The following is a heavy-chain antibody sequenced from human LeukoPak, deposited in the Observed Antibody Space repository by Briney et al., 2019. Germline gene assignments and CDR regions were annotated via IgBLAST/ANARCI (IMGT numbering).Heavy chain of an antibody. CDR2: ISYDGSNK. D-gene: IGHD6-19*01. J-gene: IGHJ4*02. CDR1: GFTFSSYA. V-gene: IGHV3-30-3*01. CDR3: ARTVAGTEGYFDY. Sequence: GGSLRLSCAASGFTFSSYAMHWVRQAPGKGLEWVAVISYDGSNKYYADSVKGRFTISRDNFKNTLYLQMNSLRAEDTAVYYCARTVAGTEGYFDYWGQGTLVTVSS.